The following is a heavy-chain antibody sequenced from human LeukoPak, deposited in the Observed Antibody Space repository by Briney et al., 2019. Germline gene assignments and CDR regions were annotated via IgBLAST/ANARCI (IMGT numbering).Heavy chain of an antibody. J-gene: IGHJ4*02. CDR3: ATIYGSGSVY. CDR2: ISASGTST. CDR1: GFTFSSYA. V-gene: IGHV3-23*01. Sequence: GGSLRLSCAASGFTFSSYAMSWVRQAPGKGLDWVSGISASGTSTYYADSVKGRFTISRDNSTNTLYLQMNSLRGEDTGVYYWATIYGSGSVYWGQGTLVTVSS. D-gene: IGHD3-10*01.